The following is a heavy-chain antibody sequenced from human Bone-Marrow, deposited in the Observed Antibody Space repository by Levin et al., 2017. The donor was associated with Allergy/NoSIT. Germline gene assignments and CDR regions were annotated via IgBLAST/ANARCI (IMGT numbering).Heavy chain of an antibody. Sequence: ASVKVSCKTSGYTFSLYAMNWVRQAPGQRPEGMGWINTNTGSPVYPQGFTRRFVFSLDTSVDTAYLQITNLKPKDSAVYYCVVGHDCGNCLCYYYFYYWGRGTMVTVSS. J-gene: IGHJ4*02. D-gene: IGHD2-21*01. CDR2: INTNTGSP. CDR3: VVGHDCGNCLCYYYFYY. CDR1: GYTFSLYA. V-gene: IGHV7-4-1*02.